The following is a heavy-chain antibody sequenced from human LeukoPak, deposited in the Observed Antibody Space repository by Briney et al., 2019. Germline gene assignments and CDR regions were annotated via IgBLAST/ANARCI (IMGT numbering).Heavy chain of an antibody. V-gene: IGHV3-21*01. CDR3: AARDIVAGDY. J-gene: IGHJ4*02. CDR1: GFTFSSYA. D-gene: IGHD5-12*01. CDR2: ISSSSSYI. Sequence: PGGSLRLSCAASGFTFSSYAMSWVRQAPGKGLEWVSSISSSSSYIYYEDSVKGRFTISRDNAKNSLYLQMNSLRAEDTAVYYCAARDIVAGDYWGQGTLVTVSS.